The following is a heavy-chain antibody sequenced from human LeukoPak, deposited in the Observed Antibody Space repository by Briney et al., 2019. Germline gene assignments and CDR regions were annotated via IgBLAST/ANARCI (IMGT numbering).Heavy chain of an antibody. Sequence: ASVKVSCKASGYTFTSYYIHWVRQAPGQGLEWMGIINPSAESTTYAQKFQGRVTMTRDTSTSTIYMELSSLRFEDTAVYYCARGGDEGIYFDYWGQGTLVTVSS. V-gene: IGHV1-46*01. CDR1: GYTFTSYY. CDR3: ARGGDEGIYFDY. J-gene: IGHJ4*02. CDR2: INPSAEST. D-gene: IGHD3-16*01.